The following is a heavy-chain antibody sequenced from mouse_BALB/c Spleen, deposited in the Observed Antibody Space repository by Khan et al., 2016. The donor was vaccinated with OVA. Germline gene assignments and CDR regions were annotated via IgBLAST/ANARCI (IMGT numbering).Heavy chain of an antibody. D-gene: IGHD2-10*01. Sequence: EVELVESGGDLVKPGGSLKLSCAPSGFAFSSYDMSWVRQTPEKRLEWVATISGTGIYTFYPDSVKGRFTISRDNARNTLYLQMSSLMSEDTALYYCSRPSYYGNPWFTYWGQGTLVTVSA. J-gene: IGHJ3*01. CDR1: GFAFSSYD. V-gene: IGHV5-9*02. CDR3: SRPSYYGNPWFTY. CDR2: ISGTGIYT.